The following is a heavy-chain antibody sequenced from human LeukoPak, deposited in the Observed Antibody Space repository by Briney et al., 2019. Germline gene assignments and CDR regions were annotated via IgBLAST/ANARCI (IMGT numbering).Heavy chain of an antibody. Sequence: SETLSLTYTVSGGSISSGGYYWSWIRQHPGTGLEWIGYIYSSGSTHYNPSLKSRSTISVDTSKNQFSLKLTSVTAADTAVYFCTYGDFKNWFDPWGQGILVTVSS. CDR1: GGSISSGGYY. CDR3: TYGDFKNWFDP. V-gene: IGHV4-31*03. D-gene: IGHD4-17*01. J-gene: IGHJ5*02. CDR2: IYSSGST.